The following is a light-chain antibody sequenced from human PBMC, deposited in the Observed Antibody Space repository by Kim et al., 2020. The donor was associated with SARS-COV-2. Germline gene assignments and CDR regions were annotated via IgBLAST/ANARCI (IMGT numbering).Light chain of an antibody. CDR3: SSYRSSGYV. CDR2: DVT. CDR1: SSDVGGYNY. J-gene: IGLJ1*01. V-gene: IGLV2-14*03. Sequence: QSDLTQPASVSGSPGQSITISCTGTSSDVGGYNYVSWYQQYPGKAPKLMLYDVTKRPSGVSNRFSGSKSGNTASLTISGLQAEDEADYYCSSYRSSGYVFGTGTKVTVL.